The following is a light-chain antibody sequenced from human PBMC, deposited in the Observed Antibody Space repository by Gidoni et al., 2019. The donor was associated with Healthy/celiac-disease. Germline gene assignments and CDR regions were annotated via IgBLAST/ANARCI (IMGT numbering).Light chain of an antibody. Sequence: QSALTQPPSASGSPGQSVTISRTGTSSDVGGYNYVSWYEQHPGKAPNLLIYGGSTRPSGVPERFSGSKSGNTASRNVSGPQAGDEADYYCSSYAGSNNFVVFGGGTKLTVL. J-gene: IGLJ2*01. CDR3: SSYAGSNNFVV. CDR1: SSDVGGYNY. CDR2: GGS. V-gene: IGLV2-8*01.